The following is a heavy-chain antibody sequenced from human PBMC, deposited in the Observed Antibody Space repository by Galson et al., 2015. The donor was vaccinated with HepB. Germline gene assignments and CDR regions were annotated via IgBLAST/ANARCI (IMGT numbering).Heavy chain of an antibody. D-gene: IGHD4/OR15-4a*01. J-gene: IGHJ4*02. Sequence: SLRLSCAASGFTFSSYAMNWVRQAPGKGLEWVSDISSSGGSTYYADSVKGRFTISRDNSQNTLHLQMNNLRAEDTAVYYCAKANYSDVWGQGTLVIVSS. CDR3: AKANYSDV. V-gene: IGHV3-23*01. CDR2: ISSSGGST. CDR1: GFTFSSYA.